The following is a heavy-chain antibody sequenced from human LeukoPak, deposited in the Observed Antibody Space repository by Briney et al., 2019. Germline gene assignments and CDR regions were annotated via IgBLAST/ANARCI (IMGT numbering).Heavy chain of an antibody. CDR2: ISSSSSYI. Sequence: GGSLRFSCAASGFTFSSYSMNWVRQAPGKGLEWVSSISSSSSYIYYADSVKGRFTISRDNAKNSLYLQMNSLRAEDTAVYYCARDDTVTTRTFDYWGQGTLVTVSS. V-gene: IGHV3-21*01. CDR3: ARDDTVTTRTFDY. CDR1: GFTFSSYS. J-gene: IGHJ4*02. D-gene: IGHD4-17*01.